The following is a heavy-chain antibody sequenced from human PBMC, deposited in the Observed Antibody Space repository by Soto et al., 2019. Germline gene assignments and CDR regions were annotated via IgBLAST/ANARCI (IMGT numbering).Heavy chain of an antibody. CDR3: ARSCSGGSCHSAY. J-gene: IGHJ4*02. CDR1: GYTFTNYG. CDR2: ISPFTGDT. Sequence: ASVKVSCKASGYTFTNYGINWVRQAPGQGLEWMGWISPFTGDTHYTQSLQGRITMTIDTSTSTAYMELRSLRSADTAVYYCARSCSGGSCHSAYWGQGTLVTVSS. D-gene: IGHD2-15*01. V-gene: IGHV1-18*04.